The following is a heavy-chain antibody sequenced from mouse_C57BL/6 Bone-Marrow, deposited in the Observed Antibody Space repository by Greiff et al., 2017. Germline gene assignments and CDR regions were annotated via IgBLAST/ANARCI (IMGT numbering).Heavy chain of an antibody. Sequence: EVQLKESGAELVRPGASVKLSCTASGFNIKDDYMHWVKQRPEQGLEWIGWIDPENGDTEYASKFQGKSTITVDTSSNTAYLQLSSLTAEDTAVYYCTRIAYWGQGTLVTVSA. CDR3: TRIAY. CDR1: GFNIKDDY. V-gene: IGHV14-4*01. CDR2: IDPENGDT. J-gene: IGHJ3*01.